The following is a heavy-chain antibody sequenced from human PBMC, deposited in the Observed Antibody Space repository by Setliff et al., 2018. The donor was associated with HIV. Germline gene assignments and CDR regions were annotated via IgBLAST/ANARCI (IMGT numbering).Heavy chain of an antibody. CDR1: GGSFSGHY. CDR2: INHSGLS. V-gene: IGHV4-34*01. Sequence: PSETLSLTCAVYGGSFSGHYWTWIRQPPGKGLEWIGEINHSGLSNFNPSLKSRLSIPVDTPKNQFSLKLTSVTAAGTAVYYCARRMGGGANAFDIWGQGTMVTVSS. D-gene: IGHD3-16*01. CDR3: ARRMGGGANAFDI. J-gene: IGHJ3*02.